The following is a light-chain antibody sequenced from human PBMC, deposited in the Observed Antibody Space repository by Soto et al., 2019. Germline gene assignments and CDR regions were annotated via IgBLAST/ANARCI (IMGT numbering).Light chain of an antibody. CDR1: QSISAW. Sequence: DIQMTQSPSTLSASVGDRVSINCRASQSISAWLAWYQQKPGKAPRLLIYKASTLEIGVPSRFSGSGSGTEFILTISSLQPDDFATYYCQQYDSYSWTFDQGTKVDIK. V-gene: IGKV1-5*03. CDR2: KAS. J-gene: IGKJ1*01. CDR3: QQYDSYSWT.